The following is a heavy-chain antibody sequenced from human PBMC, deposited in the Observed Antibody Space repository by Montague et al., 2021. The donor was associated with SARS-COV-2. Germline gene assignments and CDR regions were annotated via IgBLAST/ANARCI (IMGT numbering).Heavy chain of an antibody. V-gene: IGHV3-23*01. CDR2: ITGSGGGT. D-gene: IGHD1-26*01. CDR1: GFTFSSYA. J-gene: IGHJ4*02. CDR3: AKDQVYSGSYFAD. Sequence: SLRLSCAASGFTFSSYAMSWVRQAPGKGLEWFSAITGSGGGTYYAGSVKGRLTISKDNSKNMLYLQMNSLRAEDTAVYYCAKDQVYSGSYFADWGQGTLVTVSS.